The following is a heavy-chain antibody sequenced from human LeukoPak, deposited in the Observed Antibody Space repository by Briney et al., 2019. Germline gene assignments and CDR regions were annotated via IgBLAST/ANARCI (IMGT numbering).Heavy chain of an antibody. CDR1: GGSFSGYY. Sequence: SETLSLTCAVYGGSFSGYYWNWIRQPPGRGLEWIGEINHSGRTNYNPSLKSRVTISVDTSKKQFSLKLSSVTAADTAVYYCARGVGGSYPSRYFDYWGRGTLVTVSS. D-gene: IGHD1-26*01. V-gene: IGHV4-34*01. CDR2: INHSGRT. J-gene: IGHJ4*02. CDR3: ARGVGGSYPSRYFDY.